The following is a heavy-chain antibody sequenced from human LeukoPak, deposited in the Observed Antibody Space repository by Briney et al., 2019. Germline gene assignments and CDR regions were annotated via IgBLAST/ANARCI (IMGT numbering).Heavy chain of an antibody. CDR1: GFGFSGYW. Sequence: GGSLRLSCAASGFGFSGYWMHWVRQAPGKGLVWVAHINEDGRSASHADSVKGRFTISRDNAKNTLYLQMNSLTVEDTPVYYCARVPTNSYGFGQWGQGSLVTVSS. J-gene: IGHJ4*02. CDR3: ARVPTNSYGFGQ. V-gene: IGHV3-74*01. CDR2: INEDGRSA. D-gene: IGHD5-18*01.